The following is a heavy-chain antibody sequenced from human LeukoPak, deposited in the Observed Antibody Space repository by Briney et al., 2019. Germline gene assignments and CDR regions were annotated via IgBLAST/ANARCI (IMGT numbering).Heavy chain of an antibody. CDR3: ARVIAAAGADY. Sequence: SETLSLTCAVYGGSFSGYYWSWIRQPPGKGLEWIGEINHSGSTNYNPSLKSRVTISVDTSKNQFSLKLSSVTAADTAVYYCARVIAAAGADYWGQGTLVTVSS. CDR1: GGSFSGYY. CDR2: INHSGST. J-gene: IGHJ4*02. V-gene: IGHV4-34*01. D-gene: IGHD6-13*01.